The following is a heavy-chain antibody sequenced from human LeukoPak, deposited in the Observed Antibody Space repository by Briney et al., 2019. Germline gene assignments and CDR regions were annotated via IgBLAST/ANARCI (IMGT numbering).Heavy chain of an antibody. Sequence: GGSLRLSCAASGFTFDDYTMHWVRQAPGKGLEWVSLISWDGGSTYYADSVKGRFTISRDNSKNSLYLQMNSLRTEDTALYYCAKDQEYSSSSGGFDYWGQGTLVTVSS. V-gene: IGHV3-43*01. J-gene: IGHJ4*02. D-gene: IGHD6-6*01. CDR2: ISWDGGST. CDR1: GFTFDDYT. CDR3: AKDQEYSSSSGGFDY.